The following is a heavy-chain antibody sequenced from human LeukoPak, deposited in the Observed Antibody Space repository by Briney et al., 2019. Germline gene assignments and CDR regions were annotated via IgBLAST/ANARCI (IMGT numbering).Heavy chain of an antibody. V-gene: IGHV3-7*01. Sequence: IKLDGSEKYYVDSVKGRFTISRDNAKKSLYLQMNSLRAEDTAVYYCARGSGYSSGWYDAFDIWGQGTMVTVSS. D-gene: IGHD6-19*01. CDR3: ARGSGYSSGWYDAFDI. CDR2: IKLDGSEK. J-gene: IGHJ3*02.